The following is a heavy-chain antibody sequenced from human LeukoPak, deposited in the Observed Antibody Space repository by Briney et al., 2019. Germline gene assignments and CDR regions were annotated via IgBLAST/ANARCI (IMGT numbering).Heavy chain of an antibody. CDR1: GFTFSSYS. J-gene: IGHJ4*02. Sequence: PGGSLRLSCAASGFTFSSYSMNWVRQAPGKGLEWVSSISSSSSYIYYADSVKGRFTISRDNAKNSLCLQMNSLRAEDTAVYYCARDSTVTTYTFDYWGQGTLVTVSS. CDR2: ISSSSSYI. V-gene: IGHV3-21*01. D-gene: IGHD4-17*01. CDR3: ARDSTVTTYTFDY.